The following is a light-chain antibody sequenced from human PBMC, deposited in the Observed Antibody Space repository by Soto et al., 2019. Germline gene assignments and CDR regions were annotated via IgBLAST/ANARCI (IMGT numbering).Light chain of an antibody. CDR1: QGIGNG. CDR3: QQFNRYPLT. CDR2: DVS. V-gene: IGKV1-13*02. J-gene: IGKJ4*01. Sequence: AIQLTQSPSSLSASLGATVTITCRASQGIGNGLAWHQQKPGKAPKLLIYDVSNLESGVPSRFSGSGSGTDFTLTINSLQPEDFATYYCQQFNRYPLTFGGGTKVEIK.